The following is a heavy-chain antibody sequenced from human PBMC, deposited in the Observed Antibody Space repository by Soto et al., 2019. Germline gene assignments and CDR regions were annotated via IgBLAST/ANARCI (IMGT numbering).Heavy chain of an antibody. V-gene: IGHV1-3*01. CDR1: GYTFTSYA. CDR2: INAGNGNT. Sequence: GASVKVSCKASGYTFTSYAMHWVRQAPGQRLEWMGWINAGNGNTKYSQKFQGRVTITRDTSASTAYMELSSLRSEDTAVYYCARAGMPDYDILTGYFDDKDYWGQGTLVTVSS. CDR3: ARAGMPDYDILTGYFDDKDY. D-gene: IGHD3-9*01. J-gene: IGHJ4*02.